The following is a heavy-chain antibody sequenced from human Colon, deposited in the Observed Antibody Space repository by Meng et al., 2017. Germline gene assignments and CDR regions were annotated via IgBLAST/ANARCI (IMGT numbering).Heavy chain of an antibody. Sequence: VSGPGRLGPSETPSLTCNVSCGSVSSASYYWSWIRQPPGKGLEWIGLIHYSGSRNYNPSLKSRVTMSVDTSKNQVSLRLTSVTAADTAVYYCARFYGSGTFEVHDYWGQGTLVTVSS. J-gene: IGHJ4*02. V-gene: IGHV4-61*01. CDR1: CGSVSSASYY. CDR2: IHYSGSR. D-gene: IGHD3-10*01. CDR3: ARFYGSGTFEVHDY.